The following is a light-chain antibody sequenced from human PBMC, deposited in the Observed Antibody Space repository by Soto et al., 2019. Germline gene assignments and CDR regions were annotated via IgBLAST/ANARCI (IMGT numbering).Light chain of an antibody. Sequence: QPVLTQSPSASASLGASVKLTCTLSSGHSSYAIAWHQQQPEKGPRFLMKLNSDGSHSKGDGIPDRFSGSSSGAERYFPISSLPSEDEADYYCQTWGTGPWVFGGGTKLTAL. J-gene: IGLJ3*02. V-gene: IGLV4-69*01. CDR3: QTWGTGPWV. CDR2: LNSDGSH. CDR1: SGHSSYA.